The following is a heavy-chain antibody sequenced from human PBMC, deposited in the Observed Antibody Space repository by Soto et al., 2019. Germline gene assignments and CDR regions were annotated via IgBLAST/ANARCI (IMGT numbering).Heavy chain of an antibody. J-gene: IGHJ6*02. CDR2: INSDGSST. Sequence: GGSLRLSCAASGFTFSSYWMHWVRQAPGKGLVWVSRINSDGSSTSYADSVKGRFTISRDNAKNTLYLQMNSLRAEDTAVYYCARDVAARPSPIDYYYYYGMDVWGQGTTVTVSS. V-gene: IGHV3-74*01. CDR1: GFTFSSYW. CDR3: ARDVAARPSPIDYYYYYGMDV. D-gene: IGHD6-6*01.